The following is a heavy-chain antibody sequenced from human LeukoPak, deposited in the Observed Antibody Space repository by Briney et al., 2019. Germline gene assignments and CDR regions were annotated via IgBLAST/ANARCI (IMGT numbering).Heavy chain of an antibody. CDR3: ARVNDCSGSSCFSRWFDP. CDR1: GASISNSDFY. J-gene: IGHJ5*02. CDR2: LYYGGSP. Sequence: KPSETLSLTCTVSGASISNSDFYWGWIRQPPGKGLEWIVTLYYGGSPLYNASLTSRVSMSVETSKNQFSLRLSSVTAADTAVYYCARVNDCSGSSCFSRWFDPRGQGTLITVSS. D-gene: IGHD2-15*01. V-gene: IGHV4-39*07.